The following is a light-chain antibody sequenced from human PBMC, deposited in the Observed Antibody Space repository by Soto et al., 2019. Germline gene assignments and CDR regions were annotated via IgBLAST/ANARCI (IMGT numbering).Light chain of an antibody. CDR3: QQRYSTPYT. CDR1: QSISSY. J-gene: IGKJ2*01. V-gene: IGKV1-39*01. Sequence: DIQMTQSPSSLSASVGDRVTITCRASQSISSYLNWYQQKPGKAPKLLIYAASSLQSGVPSRFSGSGSGTDFTLTIRSLQPEDFATYYCQQRYSTPYTFGHGTKLEIK. CDR2: AAS.